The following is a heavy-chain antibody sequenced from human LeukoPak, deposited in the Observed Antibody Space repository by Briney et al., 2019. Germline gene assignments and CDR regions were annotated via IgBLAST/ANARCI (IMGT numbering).Heavy chain of an antibody. CDR3: ARGSDY. Sequence: PSETLSLTCAVSGGSISSGGYSWSWTRQPPGKGLEWIGYIYHSGSTYYNPSLKSRVTISVDRSKNQFSLKLSSVTAADTAVYYCARGSDYWGQGTLVTVSS. J-gene: IGHJ4*02. CDR1: GGSISSGGYS. V-gene: IGHV4-30-2*01. CDR2: IYHSGST.